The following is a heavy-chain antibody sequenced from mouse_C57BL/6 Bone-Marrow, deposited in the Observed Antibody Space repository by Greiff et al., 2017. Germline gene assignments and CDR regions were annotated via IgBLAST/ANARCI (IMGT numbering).Heavy chain of an antibody. Sequence: EVQLVESGGGLVKPGGSLKLSCAASGFTFSDYGMHWVRQAPEKGLEWVAYISSGSSTIYYADTVKGRFTISRDNAKNTLFLQMTSLRSEDTAMYYCAREYGNYNFDYGGQGTTLTVSS. CDR3: AREYGNYNFDY. D-gene: IGHD2-10*02. V-gene: IGHV5-17*01. CDR1: GFTFSDYG. J-gene: IGHJ2*01. CDR2: ISSGSSTI.